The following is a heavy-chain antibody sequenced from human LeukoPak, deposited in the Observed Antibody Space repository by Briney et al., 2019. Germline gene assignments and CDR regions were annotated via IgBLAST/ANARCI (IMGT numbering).Heavy chain of an antibody. CDR1: GGSFSGYY. CDR2: INHSGST. V-gene: IGHV4-34*01. J-gene: IGHJ3*02. CDR3: ARDKGYDFWSGYDAFDI. Sequence: SETLSLTCAVYGGSFSGYYWSWIRQPPGKGLEWIGEINHSGSTNYNPSLKSRVTMSVDTSKNQFSLKLSSVTAADTAVYYCARDKGYDFWSGYDAFDIWGQGTMVTVSS. D-gene: IGHD3-3*01.